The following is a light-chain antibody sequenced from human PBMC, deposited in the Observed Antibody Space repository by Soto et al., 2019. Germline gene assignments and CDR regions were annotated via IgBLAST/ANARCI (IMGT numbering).Light chain of an antibody. Sequence: DIQMTQSPSTLSASVGDRVTITCRASQSISSWLAWYQQKPGKAPKLLIYKASSLESGVPSRFSGSGSGTEFTLTISSLQPEDFATYYCQQSYSTPITFGPGTKVDIK. CDR2: KAS. V-gene: IGKV1-5*03. CDR3: QQSYSTPIT. J-gene: IGKJ3*01. CDR1: QSISSW.